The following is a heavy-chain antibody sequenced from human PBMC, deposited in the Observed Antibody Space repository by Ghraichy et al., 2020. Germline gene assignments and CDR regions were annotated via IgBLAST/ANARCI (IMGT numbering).Heavy chain of an antibody. CDR2: ISGSGGST. D-gene: IGHD2-21*02. CDR1: GFTFSASA. Sequence: SCAASGFTFSASAMRWVRQAPGKGLEWVSAISGSGGSTYSADSVKGRFTISRDNSKNTLYLQMSSLRAEDTALYYCAKTADYYYYSMDVWGQGTTVTVSS. J-gene: IGHJ6*02. V-gene: IGHV3-23*01. CDR3: AKTADYYYYSMDV.